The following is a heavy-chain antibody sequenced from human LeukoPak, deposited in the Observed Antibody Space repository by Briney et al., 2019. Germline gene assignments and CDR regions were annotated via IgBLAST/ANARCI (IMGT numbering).Heavy chain of an antibody. D-gene: IGHD3-22*01. CDR2: IIPILGIA. V-gene: IGHV1-69*04. CDR3: ARDRGYDSSGYSPTGPLFDY. CDR1: GGTFSSYA. Sequence: SAKVSCKASGGTFSSYAISWVRQAPGQGLEWMGRIIPILGIANYAQKFQGRVTITADKSTSTAYMELSSLRSEDTAVYYCARDRGYDSSGYSPTGPLFDYWGQGTLVTVSS. J-gene: IGHJ4*02.